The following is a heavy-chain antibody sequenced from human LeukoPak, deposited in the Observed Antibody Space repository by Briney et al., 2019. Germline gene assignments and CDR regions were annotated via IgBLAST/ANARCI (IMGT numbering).Heavy chain of an antibody. CDR3: ARAERGYSAYDS. CDR1: GLTFSTYI. V-gene: IGHV3-64*01. D-gene: IGHD5-12*01. Sequence: GGSLRLSCAASGLTFSTYIMHWVRQAPGTGLEYVSAISSSGDRTFYANSVKGRFTISRDTSKNTLYLQMGSLRAEDTAVYYCARAERGYSAYDSWGQGTLVTVTS. J-gene: IGHJ5*01. CDR2: ISSSGDRT.